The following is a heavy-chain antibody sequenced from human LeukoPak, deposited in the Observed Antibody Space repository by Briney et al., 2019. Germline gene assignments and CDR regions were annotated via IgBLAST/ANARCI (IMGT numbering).Heavy chain of an antibody. J-gene: IGHJ4*02. D-gene: IGHD3-10*01. CDR3: AKDILTDITMVRGVIITPGG. CDR2: ISGDGGST. V-gene: IGHV3-43*02. CDR1: GFTFDDYA. Sequence: GSLRLSCAASGFTFDDYAMHWVRQAPGKGLEWVSLISGDGGSTYYADSVKGRFTISRDNSKNSLYLQMNSPRTEDTALYYCAKDILTDITMVRGVIITPGGWGQGTLVTVSS.